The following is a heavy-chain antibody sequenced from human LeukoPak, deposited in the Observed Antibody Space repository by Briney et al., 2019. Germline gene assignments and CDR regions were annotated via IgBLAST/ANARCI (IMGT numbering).Heavy chain of an antibody. CDR1: GFTFSSYW. CDR3: ASHGSGSSFDY. V-gene: IGHV3-7*01. Sequence: GGSLRLSCAASGFTFSSYWMSWVRQAPGKGLEWVANIKQDGSEKYYVDSVKGRFAISRDNAKNSLYLQMNSLRAEDTAVYYCASHGSGSSFDYWGQGTLVTVSS. D-gene: IGHD3-10*01. J-gene: IGHJ4*02. CDR2: IKQDGSEK.